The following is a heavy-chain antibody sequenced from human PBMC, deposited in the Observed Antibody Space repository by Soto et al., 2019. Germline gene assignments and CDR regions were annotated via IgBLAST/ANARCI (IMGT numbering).Heavy chain of an antibody. CDR3: ARSPIWSGYYIDY. D-gene: IGHD3-3*01. J-gene: IGHJ4*02. Sequence: PSETLSLTCTVSGGSISSYYWSWIRQPPGKGLEWIGYIYYSGSTNYNPSLKSRVTISVDTSKNQFSLKLSSVTAADTAVYYCARSPIWSGYYIDYWGQGTLVTVS. CDR1: GGSISSYY. CDR2: IYYSGST. V-gene: IGHV4-59*01.